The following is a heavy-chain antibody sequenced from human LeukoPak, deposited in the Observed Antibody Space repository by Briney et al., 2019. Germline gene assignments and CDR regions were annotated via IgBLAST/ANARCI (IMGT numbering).Heavy chain of an antibody. CDR2: TYYRSKWYN. V-gene: IGHV6-1*01. CDR3: ARGNQEWLSNYYGSAYFDY. CDR1: GDSVSSNSAA. D-gene: IGHD3-10*01. J-gene: IGHJ4*02. Sequence: PSQTLSLTCAISGDSVSSNSAAWNWIRQSPSRGLEWLGRTYYRSKWYNDYAVSVKSRITINPDTSKNQFSLQLNSVTPEDTAVYYCARGNQEWLSNYYGSAYFDYWGQGTLVTVSS.